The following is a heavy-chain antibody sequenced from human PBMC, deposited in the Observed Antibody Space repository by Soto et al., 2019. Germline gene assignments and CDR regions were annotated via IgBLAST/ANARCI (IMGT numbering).Heavy chain of an antibody. D-gene: IGHD6-13*01. J-gene: IGHJ4*02. CDR3: ARDLAAVQRAFDY. V-gene: IGHV4-61*01. CDR2: IYYTGYI. CDR1: GASVNSGSCY. Sequence: ESLSLTSAVSGASVNSGSCYWSWVRQPPGKGLEWIGNIYYTGYINYNPSFTSRVTISVDTSKTQFSLNLRSVTAADTAVYYCARDLAAVQRAFDYWGRGTLVTVSS.